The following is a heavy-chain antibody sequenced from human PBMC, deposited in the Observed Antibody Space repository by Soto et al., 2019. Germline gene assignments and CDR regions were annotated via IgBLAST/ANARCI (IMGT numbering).Heavy chain of an antibody. V-gene: IGHV1-18*01. CDR3: ARAPRDYYGSGSSPLDY. D-gene: IGHD3-10*01. CDR2: ISAYNGNT. CDR1: GYTFTSYA. Sequence: GASVKVSCKASGYTFTSYAMLWVRQAPGQGLEWMGWISAYNGNTNYAQKLQGRVTMTTDTSTSTAYMELRSLRSDDTAVYYCARAPRDYYGSGSSPLDYWGQGTLVTVSS. J-gene: IGHJ4*02.